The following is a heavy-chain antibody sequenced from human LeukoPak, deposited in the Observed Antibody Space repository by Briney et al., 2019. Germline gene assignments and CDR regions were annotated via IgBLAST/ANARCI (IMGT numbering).Heavy chain of an antibody. CDR2: IYYSGST. V-gene: IGHV4-4*02. CDR1: GGSISSNNW. D-gene: IGHD6-13*01. CDR3: ARWGDIAAAGHFDY. Sequence: PSGTLSLTCAVSGGSISSNNWWSWVRQPPGKGLEWIGYIYYSGSTNYNPSLKSRVTISVDTSKNQFSLKLSSVTAADTAVYYCARWGDIAAAGHFDYWGQGTLVTVSS. J-gene: IGHJ4*02.